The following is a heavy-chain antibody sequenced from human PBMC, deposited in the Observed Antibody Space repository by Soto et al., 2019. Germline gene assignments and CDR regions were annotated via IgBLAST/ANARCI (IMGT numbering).Heavy chain of an antibody. D-gene: IGHD1-26*01. CDR3: AKRKISTTTSTSFDS. CDR1: VFTFSRYA. CDR2: VSGPGGCT. Sequence: GGSLRLSCAASVFTFSRYAMSFVRQAPGKGLEWVSTVSGPGGCTYYADSVKGRFTISRYNFKSSLYLQMSSLRAEDTAVYYCAKRKISTTTSTSFDSWGQGTLVTVSS. J-gene: IGHJ5*01. V-gene: IGHV3-23*01.